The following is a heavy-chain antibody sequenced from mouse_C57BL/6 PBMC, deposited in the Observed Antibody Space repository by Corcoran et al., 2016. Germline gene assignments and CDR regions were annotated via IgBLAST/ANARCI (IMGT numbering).Heavy chain of an antibody. D-gene: IGHD3-2*02. Sequence: QIQLVQSGPELKKPGETVKISCKASGYTFTTYGMSWVKQAPGKGLKWMGWINTYSGVPTYADDFKGRFAFSLETSASTAYLQINNLKNEDTATYFCARSDSSGYGYFDVWGTGTTVTVSS. CDR2: INTYSGVP. V-gene: IGHV9-3*01. J-gene: IGHJ1*03. CDR1: GYTFTTYG. CDR3: ARSDSSGYGYFDV.